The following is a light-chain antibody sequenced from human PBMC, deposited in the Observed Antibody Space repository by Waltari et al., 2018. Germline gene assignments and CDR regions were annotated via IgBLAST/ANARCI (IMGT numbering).Light chain of an antibody. CDR3: SSYTTSSAPGV. CDR2: EVS. CDR1: DSYLGSYDF. V-gene: IGLV2-14*01. Sequence: QSAPIQPASVSGSPGQSHTLSSPRTDSYLGSYDFAPWYQQHPGKAPHLIIYEVSNRPSGISNRFSASKSGNTASLTISGLQAEDEADYYCSSYTTSSAPGVFGTGTRVTVL. J-gene: IGLJ1*01.